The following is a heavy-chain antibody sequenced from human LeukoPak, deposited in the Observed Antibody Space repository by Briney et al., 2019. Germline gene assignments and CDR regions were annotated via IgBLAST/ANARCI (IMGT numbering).Heavy chain of an antibody. CDR3: ARERAGGYFDY. J-gene: IGHJ4*02. D-gene: IGHD6-13*01. CDR2: INFSGGNT. CDR1: GYTFTNYY. Sequence: ASVKVSCEASGYTFTNYYVHWVRQAPGQGLEWMGTINFSGGNTNYVQNFKGRVTVTGDTSTNTVYMELTSLRSEDTAMYFCARERAGGYFDYWGQGTLVVVSS. V-gene: IGHV1-46*01.